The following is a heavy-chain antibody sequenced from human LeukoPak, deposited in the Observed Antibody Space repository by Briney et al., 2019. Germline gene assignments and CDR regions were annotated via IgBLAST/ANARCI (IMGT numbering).Heavy chain of an antibody. CDR2: INSDGSST. J-gene: IGHJ4*02. Sequence: GGSLRLSCAASGFTFSSYWMHWVRQAPGKGLVWVSRINSDGSSTSYADSVKGRFTISRDNAKNTLYLQMSSLRAEDTAVYYCARASQWGGYDLWGQGTLVTVSS. CDR3: ARASQWGGYDL. CDR1: GFTFSSYW. V-gene: IGHV3-74*01. D-gene: IGHD5-12*01.